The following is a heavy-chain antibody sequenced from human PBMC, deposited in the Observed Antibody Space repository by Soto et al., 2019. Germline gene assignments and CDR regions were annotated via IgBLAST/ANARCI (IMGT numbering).Heavy chain of an antibody. CDR2: IYPADSDT. Sequence: PGESLKISCKDSGHSLTSQWIAWVRQMPGKGLEWMGIIYPADSDTRYSPSFQGQVTISADKSISTAYLQWSSLKASDTAMYYCARTAAAGKYYYGMDVWGQGTTVTVSS. V-gene: IGHV5-51*01. CDR3: ARTAAAGKYYYGMDV. D-gene: IGHD6-13*01. J-gene: IGHJ6*02. CDR1: GHSLTSQW.